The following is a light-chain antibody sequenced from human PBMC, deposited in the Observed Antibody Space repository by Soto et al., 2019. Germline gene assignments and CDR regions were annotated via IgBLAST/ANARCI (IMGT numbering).Light chain of an antibody. CDR2: GAS. CDR3: QQYGGSPQT. V-gene: IGKV3-20*01. Sequence: EIVLTQSPGTLSLSPGERATLSCRASQSVSSYLAWYQRKPGQAPRLLIYGASSRATSIPDRFSGSGSGTDFTLTISRLEPEDFAVYYCQQYGGSPQTFGQGTKVEIK. J-gene: IGKJ1*01. CDR1: QSVSSY.